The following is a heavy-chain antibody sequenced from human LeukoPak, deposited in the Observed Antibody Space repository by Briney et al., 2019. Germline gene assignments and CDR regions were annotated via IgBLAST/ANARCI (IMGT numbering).Heavy chain of an antibody. CDR1: GFTVSSNY. D-gene: IGHD3-10*01. CDR3: ARDLTMDYRFGESASTAFDY. Sequence: GGSLRLSCAASGFTVSSNYMSWVRQAPGKGLEWVSVIYSGGSTYYADSVKGRFTISRDNSKNTLYLQMNSLRAEDTAVYYCARDLTMDYRFGESASTAFDYWGQGTLVTVSS. J-gene: IGHJ4*02. CDR2: IYSGGST. V-gene: IGHV3-66*01.